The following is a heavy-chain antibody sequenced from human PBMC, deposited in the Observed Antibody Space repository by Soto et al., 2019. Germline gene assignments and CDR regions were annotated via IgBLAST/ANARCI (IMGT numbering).Heavy chain of an antibody. CDR1: GGSISAYY. D-gene: IGHD6-13*01. V-gene: IGHV4-59*01. J-gene: IGHJ4*02. CDR3: ARDLGIAASGGFDY. Sequence: SETLSLTCTVSGGSISAYYWSWIRQPPGKGLEWIGYIYYSGSTSYNPSLKSRVTISVDTSKNQFSLKLRSVTAADTAVYYCARDLGIAASGGFDYWGQGIPVTVSS. CDR2: IYYSGST.